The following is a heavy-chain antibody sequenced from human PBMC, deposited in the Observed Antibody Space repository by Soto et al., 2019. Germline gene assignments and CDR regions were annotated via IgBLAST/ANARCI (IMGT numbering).Heavy chain of an antibody. V-gene: IGHV1-2*02. J-gene: IGHJ4*02. D-gene: IGHD5-12*01. CDR1: RYAFPDYY. CDR2: INPNSGVT. CDR3: ARAGLTTLELATTY. Sequence: ASVKVACKAARYAFPDYYMQWVRQFPGQGLEWMGWINPNSGVTKFPQKFQGRVIMTRDTSISTAYMELSRLTSDDKAVYYCARAGLTTLELATTYWGQGTLVTVSS.